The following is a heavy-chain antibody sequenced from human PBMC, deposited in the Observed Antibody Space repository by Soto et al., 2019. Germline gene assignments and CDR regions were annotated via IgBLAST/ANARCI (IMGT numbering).Heavy chain of an antibody. D-gene: IGHD3-10*01. Sequence: QVQLVESGGGLVKPGGSLRLSCAASGFTFSDYYMSWIRQAPGKGLEWVSYISSSGSTIYYADSVKGRFTISRDNAKNSLYRQMNSLRAEDTAVYYCASELLWFGELFQDAFDIWGQGTMVTVSS. CDR1: GFTFSDYY. CDR2: ISSSGSTI. CDR3: ASELLWFGELFQDAFDI. V-gene: IGHV3-11*01. J-gene: IGHJ3*02.